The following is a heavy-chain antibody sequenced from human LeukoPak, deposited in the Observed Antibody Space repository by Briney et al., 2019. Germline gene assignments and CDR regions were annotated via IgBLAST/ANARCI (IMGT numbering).Heavy chain of an antibody. D-gene: IGHD4-17*01. CDR3: ASGGTTVSTFFGDWFDP. CDR2: INSGGSST. CDR1: GFTFSSYW. Sequence: GGSLTLSCAVSGFTFSSYWMHWVRQAPGEGLVWVSRINSGGSSTSYADSVKGRFTISRDNAKNTLYLQMNSLRAEDTAVYYCASGGTTVSTFFGDWFDPWGQGTLVTVSS. V-gene: IGHV3-74*01. J-gene: IGHJ5*02.